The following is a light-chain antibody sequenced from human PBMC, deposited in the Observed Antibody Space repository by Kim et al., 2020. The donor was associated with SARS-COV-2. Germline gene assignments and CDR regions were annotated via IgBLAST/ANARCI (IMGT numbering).Light chain of an antibody. Sequence: GALGQTASVTCGGDNIGSKQVPWYQQKAGQAPVLVIYRDSSRPAEIPERFSGSNSGNTATLTVSRAQAGDEADYYCQVWDNNTWVFGAGTQLTVL. CDR2: RDS. V-gene: IGLV3-9*01. J-gene: IGLJ3*02. CDR3: QVWDNNTWV. CDR1: NIGSKQ.